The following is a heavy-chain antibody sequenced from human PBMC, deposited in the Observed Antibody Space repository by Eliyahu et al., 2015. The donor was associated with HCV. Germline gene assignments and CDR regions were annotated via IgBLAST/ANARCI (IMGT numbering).Heavy chain of an antibody. D-gene: IGHD3-22*01. CDR3: ARDDGGMGYYDSSGYYGGFDY. CDR2: ISSSSSYI. CDR1: GFTFXXYS. J-gene: IGHJ4*02. Sequence: EVQLVESGGGLVKPGGSLRLSCAASGFTFXXYSXNWXRQAPGKGLGWVSSISSSSSYIYYADSVKGRFTISRDNAKNSLYLQMNSLRAEDTAVYYCARDDGGMGYYDSSGYYGGFDYWGQGTLVTVSS. V-gene: IGHV3-21*01.